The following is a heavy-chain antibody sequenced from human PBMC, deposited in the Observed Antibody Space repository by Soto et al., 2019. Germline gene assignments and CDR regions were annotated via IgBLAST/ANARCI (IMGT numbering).Heavy chain of an antibody. CDR3: AKDRQPDGRRPFDH. CDR2: IVGGGTII. J-gene: IGHJ4*02. V-gene: IGHV3-23*03. Sequence: EVQLMESGGGLVQPGGSLRLTCVASGFTFRTYAMSWVRQAPGEGLEWVLGIVGGGTIISYADSVKGRFTISRDDSNNVLYLQMHSLRAEDTAVYYCAKDRQPDGRRPFDHWGKGTLVTVSS. CDR1: GFTFRTYA. D-gene: IGHD2-8*01.